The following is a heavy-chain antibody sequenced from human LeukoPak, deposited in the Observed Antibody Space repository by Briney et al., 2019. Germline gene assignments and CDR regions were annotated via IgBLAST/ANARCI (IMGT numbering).Heavy chain of an antibody. CDR3: TTAFDSSAYYYSRAY. CDR2: IKSKTDGGTT. D-gene: IGHD3-22*01. CDR1: GFTFSNAW. Sequence: GGSLRLSCAASGFTFSNAWMTWVRQAPGKGLEWVGRIKSKTDGGTTDYAAPVIGRFTISGDDSKNTLYLQMSSLKTDVTAVYYCTTAFDSSAYYYSRAYWGQGTLVTVSS. J-gene: IGHJ4*02. V-gene: IGHV3-15*01.